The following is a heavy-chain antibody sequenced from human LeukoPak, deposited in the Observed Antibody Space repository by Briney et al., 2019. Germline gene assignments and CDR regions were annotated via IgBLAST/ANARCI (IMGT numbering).Heavy chain of an antibody. Sequence: RASVKVSCKVSGYTLTELSMHWVRQAPGKGLEWMGGFDPEDGETIYAQKFQGRVTMTEDTSTDTAYMELSSLRSEDTAVYYCATHGPGGYDFGDYFGYWGQGTLVTVSS. V-gene: IGHV1-24*01. D-gene: IGHD5-12*01. J-gene: IGHJ4*02. CDR2: FDPEDGET. CDR1: GYTLTELS. CDR3: ATHGPGGYDFGDYFGY.